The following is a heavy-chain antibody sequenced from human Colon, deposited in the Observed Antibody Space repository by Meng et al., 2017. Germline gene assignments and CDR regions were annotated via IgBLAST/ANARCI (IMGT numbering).Heavy chain of an antibody. V-gene: IGHV4-34*01. D-gene: IGHD1-26*01. Sequence: QGQLQQWGAGLLEPSETRSRTCAVYGGSFSGDYWSWIRQHPGKGLEWIGEINHSGRTNYNPSLKSRVTISVDTSKNQFSLKLSSVTAADSAVYYCARGRYRYSGSYSKGAEYFQHWGQGTLVTVSS. CDR1: GGSFSGDY. CDR3: ARGRYRYSGSYSKGAEYFQH. J-gene: IGHJ1*01. CDR2: INHSGRT.